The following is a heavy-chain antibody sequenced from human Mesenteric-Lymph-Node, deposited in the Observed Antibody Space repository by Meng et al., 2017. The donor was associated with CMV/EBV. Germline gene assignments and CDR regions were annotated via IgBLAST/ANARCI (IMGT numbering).Heavy chain of an antibody. V-gene: IGHV1-8*02. D-gene: IGHD5-24*01. Sequence: ASVKVSCKASGYTFTSYGISWVRQAPGQGLEWMGWMNPNSGNTGYAQKFQGRVTMTRNTSISTAYMELSSLRSEDTAVYYCARGIEMVYTWGQGTLVTVSS. CDR2: MNPNSGNT. J-gene: IGHJ5*02. CDR3: ARGIEMVYT. CDR1: GYTFTSYG.